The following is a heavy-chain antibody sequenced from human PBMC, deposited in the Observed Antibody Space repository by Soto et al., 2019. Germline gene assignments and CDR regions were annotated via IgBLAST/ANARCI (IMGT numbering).Heavy chain of an antibody. D-gene: IGHD2-15*01. V-gene: IGHV1-69*12. Sequence: QVQLVQSGAEVKKPGSSVKVSCKASGGTFSSYAISWVRQAPGQGLEWMGGIIPIFGTANYAQKFQGRVTITADESTSTAYRELSSLRSEDTAVYYCASGRYCSGGSCYDNWFDPWGQGTLVTVSS. CDR1: GGTFSSYA. CDR2: IIPIFGTA. CDR3: ASGRYCSGGSCYDNWFDP. J-gene: IGHJ5*02.